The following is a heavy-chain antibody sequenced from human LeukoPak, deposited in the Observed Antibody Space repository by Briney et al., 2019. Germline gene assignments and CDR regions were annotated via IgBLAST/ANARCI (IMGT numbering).Heavy chain of an antibody. CDR1: GGSISSYY. J-gene: IGHJ4*02. CDR3: ARGTGTTWLDY. Sequence: SETLSLTCTVSGGSISSYYWSWIRQPPGKGLEWIGYIYYSGGTNYNPSLKSRVTISVDTSKNQFSLKLSSVTAADTAVYYCARGTGTTWLDYWGQGTLVTVSS. CDR2: IYYSGGT. D-gene: IGHD1-7*01. V-gene: IGHV4-59*01.